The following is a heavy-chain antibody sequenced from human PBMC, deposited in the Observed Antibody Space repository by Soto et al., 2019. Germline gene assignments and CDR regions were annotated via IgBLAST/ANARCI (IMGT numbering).Heavy chain of an antibody. J-gene: IGHJ4*02. D-gene: IGHD3-10*01. V-gene: IGHV1-18*01. Sequence: QVQLVQSGAEVKKPGASVKVSCKASGYTFTSYAISWVRQAPGQGLEWMGWISAYNGITNYAQKLQGRFTMTTDTSTTTAYMARRRLRSDDTAVYYCARSGAPAGYWGQGTLVNVSS. CDR1: GYTFTSYA. CDR2: ISAYNGIT. CDR3: ARSGAPAGY.